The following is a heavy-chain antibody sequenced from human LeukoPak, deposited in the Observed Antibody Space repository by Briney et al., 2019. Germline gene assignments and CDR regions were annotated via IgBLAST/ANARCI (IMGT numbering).Heavy chain of an antibody. D-gene: IGHD3-22*01. CDR3: ASDPYLDSSGYYGYFQH. J-gene: IGHJ1*01. V-gene: IGHV1-2*06. CDR2: INPNSGGT. Sequence: ASVKVSCKASGYTFTGYYKHWVRQAPGQGLEWMGRINPNSGGTNYAQKFQGRVTMTRDTSISTAYMELSRLRSDDTAVYYCASDPYLDSSGYYGYFQHWGQGTLVTVSS. CDR1: GYTFTGYY.